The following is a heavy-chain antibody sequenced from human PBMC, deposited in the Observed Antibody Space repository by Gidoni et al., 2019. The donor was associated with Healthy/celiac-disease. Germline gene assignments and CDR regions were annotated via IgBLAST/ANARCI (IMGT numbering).Heavy chain of an antibody. CDR1: GFTFSSSG. Sequence: EVQLVESGGGLVQPGGSLRLSCAASGFTFSSSGMSWVRQAPGKGLEWVANIKQDGSEKYYVDSVKGRFTISRDNAKNSLYLQMNSLRAEDTAVYYCARDPTVTTGFDYWGQGTLVTVSS. CDR3: ARDPTVTTGFDY. J-gene: IGHJ4*02. D-gene: IGHD4-17*01. V-gene: IGHV3-7*03. CDR2: IKQDGSEK.